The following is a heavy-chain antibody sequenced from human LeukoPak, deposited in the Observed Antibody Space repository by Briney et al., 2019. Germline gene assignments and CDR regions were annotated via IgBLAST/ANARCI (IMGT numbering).Heavy chain of an antibody. CDR3: ARDRAYCGGDCSHSDAFDI. V-gene: IGHV3-7*01. D-gene: IGHD2-21*02. Sequence: GGSLRLSCAASGFTFSSYWMSWVRQAPGKGLEWVANIKQDGSEKYYVDSVKGRSTISRDNAKNSLYLQMNSLRAEDTAVYYCARDRAYCGGDCSHSDAFDIWGQGTMVTVSS. J-gene: IGHJ3*02. CDR2: IKQDGSEK. CDR1: GFTFSSYW.